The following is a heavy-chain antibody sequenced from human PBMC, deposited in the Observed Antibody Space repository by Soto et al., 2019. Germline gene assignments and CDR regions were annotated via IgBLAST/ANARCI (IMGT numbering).Heavy chain of an antibody. CDR1: GYTFTSYD. Sequence: QVQLVQSGAEVKKPGASVKVSCKASGYTFTSYDITWVRQATGQGLELMGWMNPNSGNTGYAQKFQGRVTMTRTTSLSTAYMELSSLRSEGTDVYYCARTLHGDNVDYWGQGTMVTASS. CDR2: MNPNSGNT. V-gene: IGHV1-8*01. D-gene: IGHD4-17*01. CDR3: ARTLHGDNVDY. J-gene: IGHJ4*02.